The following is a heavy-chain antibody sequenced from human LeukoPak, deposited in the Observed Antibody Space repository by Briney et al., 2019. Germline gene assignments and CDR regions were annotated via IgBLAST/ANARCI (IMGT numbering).Heavy chain of an antibody. CDR1: GYSFTSYW. Sequence: GESLKISCKGSGYSFTSYWIGWVRQMPGKGLEWMGIIYPGDSDTRYSPSFQGQVTISADKSISTAYLQWSSLKASDTAMYYCATTRRIYDFWSGYYTGLAFDIWGQGTMVAVSS. D-gene: IGHD3-3*01. CDR3: ATTRRIYDFWSGYYTGLAFDI. V-gene: IGHV5-51*01. CDR2: IYPGDSDT. J-gene: IGHJ3*02.